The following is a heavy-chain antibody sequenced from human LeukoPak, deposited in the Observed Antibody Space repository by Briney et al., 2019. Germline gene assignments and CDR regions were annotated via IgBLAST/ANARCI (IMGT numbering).Heavy chain of an antibody. J-gene: IGHJ4*02. CDR2: IHWNSGST. CDR1: GFTFDDYG. V-gene: IGHV3-20*04. Sequence: GGSLRLSCVASGFTFDDYGISWVRQAPGKGLEWVSRIHWNSGSTRYVDSVKGRFTISRDNAKNSLYLQMNSLRTEDTAVYYCTRRFDYWGQGTLVTVSS. CDR3: TRRFDY.